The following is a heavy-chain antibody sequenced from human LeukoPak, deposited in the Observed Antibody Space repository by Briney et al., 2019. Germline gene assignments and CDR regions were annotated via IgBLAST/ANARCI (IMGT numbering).Heavy chain of an antibody. V-gene: IGHV4-59*08. D-gene: IGHD6-19*01. CDR2: IYHSGST. Sequence: SETLSLTCTVSGGSISRYYWSWIRQPPGKRLEWIGYIYHSGSTNYNPSLKSRVTISVDTSKNQFSLKLSSVTAADTAVYYCARLKGYSSGWYPSYYFDYWGQGTLVTVSS. CDR3: ARLKGYSSGWYPSYYFDY. CDR1: GGSISRYY. J-gene: IGHJ4*02.